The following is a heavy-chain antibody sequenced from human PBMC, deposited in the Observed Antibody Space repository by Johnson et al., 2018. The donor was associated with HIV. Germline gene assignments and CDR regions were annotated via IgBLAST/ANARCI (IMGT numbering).Heavy chain of an antibody. CDR1: GFTFSSYW. D-gene: IGHD1-1*01. CDR2: INWNGGST. Sequence: VQLVESGGGVVQPGRSLRLSCAASGFTFSSYWMSWVRQAPGKGLEWVSGINWNGGSTGYADSVKGRFTISRDNAKNSLYLQMNSLRAEDTALYYCAREEPRDNDAFDIWGQGTMVTVSS. V-gene: IGHV3-20*04. J-gene: IGHJ3*02. CDR3: AREEPRDNDAFDI.